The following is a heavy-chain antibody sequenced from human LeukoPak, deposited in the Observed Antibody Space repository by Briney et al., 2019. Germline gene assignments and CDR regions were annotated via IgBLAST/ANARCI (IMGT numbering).Heavy chain of an antibody. J-gene: IGHJ4*02. CDR3: ARQAQVVGATYFDH. Sequence: GESLKISCKGSGYSFTSYWIGWVRQMPGKGLEWMGIIYPDDSDIRYSPSFQGQVTISADKSISTAYLQWSSLKALDTAMYYCARQAQVVGATYFDHWGQGTLVTVSS. D-gene: IGHD1-26*01. CDR2: IYPDDSDI. V-gene: IGHV5-51*01. CDR1: GYSFTSYW.